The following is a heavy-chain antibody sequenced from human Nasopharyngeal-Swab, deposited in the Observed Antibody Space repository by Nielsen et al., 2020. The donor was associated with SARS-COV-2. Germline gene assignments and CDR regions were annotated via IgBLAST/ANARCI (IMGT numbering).Heavy chain of an antibody. CDR2: ISSSSSYI. D-gene: IGHD2-2*01. Sequence: GESLKISCAASGSTFSSYSMNWVRQAPGKGLEWVSSISSSSSYIYYADSVKGRFTISRDNAKNSLYLQMNSLRAEDTAVYYCARTAAASENGMDVWGQGTTVTVSS. V-gene: IGHV3-21*01. J-gene: IGHJ6*02. CDR1: GSTFSSYS. CDR3: ARTAAASENGMDV.